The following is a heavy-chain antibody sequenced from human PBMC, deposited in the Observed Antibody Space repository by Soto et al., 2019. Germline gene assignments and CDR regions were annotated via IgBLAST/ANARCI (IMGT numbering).Heavy chain of an antibody. Sequence: ASVKVSCKASGYTFTSYDINWVRQATGQGLEWMGWMNPNSGNTGYAQKFQGRVTMTRTNSISTAYMELSSLRSEDTAVYYCARVLLADSSSSLQYYYYYYMDVWGKRTTVTVSS. V-gene: IGHV1-8*01. CDR1: GYTFTSYD. CDR2: MNPNSGNT. D-gene: IGHD6-6*01. J-gene: IGHJ6*03. CDR3: ARVLLADSSSSLQYYYYYYMDV.